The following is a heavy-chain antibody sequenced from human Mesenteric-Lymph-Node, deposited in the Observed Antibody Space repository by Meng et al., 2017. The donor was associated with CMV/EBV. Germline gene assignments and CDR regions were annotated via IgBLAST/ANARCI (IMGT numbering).Heavy chain of an antibody. Sequence: CTVSGGSISSSSYYWGWIRQPPGKGLEWIGSIYYSGSTYYNPSLKSRVTISVDTSKNQFSLKLSSVTAADTAVYYCVTTGSGSYSDYWGQGTLVTVSS. CDR3: VTTGSGSYSDY. CDR2: IYYSGST. D-gene: IGHD3-10*01. J-gene: IGHJ4*02. V-gene: IGHV4-39*07. CDR1: GGSISSSSYY.